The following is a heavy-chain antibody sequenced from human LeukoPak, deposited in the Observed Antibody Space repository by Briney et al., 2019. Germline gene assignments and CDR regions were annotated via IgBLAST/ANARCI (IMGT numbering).Heavy chain of an antibody. Sequence: PGGSLRLSCAASGFTFSSYGMNWVRQAPGKGLEWVSSISSGSSYIYYADSLRGRFTISRDNAKNSLYLQMNSLRAEDTAVYYCARVGAKGGWYFDLWGRGTLVTVPS. CDR2: ISSGSSYI. CDR3: ARVGAKGGWYFDL. J-gene: IGHJ2*01. CDR1: GFTFSSYG. D-gene: IGHD3-10*01. V-gene: IGHV3-21*01.